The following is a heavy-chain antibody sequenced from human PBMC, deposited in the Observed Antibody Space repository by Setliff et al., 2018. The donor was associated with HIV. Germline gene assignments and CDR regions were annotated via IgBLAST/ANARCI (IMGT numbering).Heavy chain of an antibody. CDR3: ARPTTGLGGGAAFDI. J-gene: IGHJ3*02. D-gene: IGHD2-8*01. V-gene: IGHV4-39*01. CDR1: GGSVGSRDYY. Sequence: PSETLSLTFAVSGGSVGSRDYYWGWIRQPPGKGLGWIGNILYGGTTYYTPSLKSRVSISVDTSRNQFSLRLNSVTAADTAVYYCARPTTGLGGGAAFDIWGQGTMVTVSS. CDR2: ILYGGTT.